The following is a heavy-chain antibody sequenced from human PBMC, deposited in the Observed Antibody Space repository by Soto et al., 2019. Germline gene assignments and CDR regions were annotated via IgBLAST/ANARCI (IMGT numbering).Heavy chain of an antibody. D-gene: IGHD3-16*02. CDR1: GFAFRSYG. J-gene: IGHJ4*02. V-gene: IGHV3-30*18. CDR2: ISYDGTKK. CDR3: ANVLGELSFFDY. Sequence: QVQLVESGGGVVQPGRSLRLSCAASGFAFRSYGMHWVRQAPGKGLEWVAVISYDGTKKYYADSVKGRATISRDNLKNTLYLEMTSLRPDDTSVYYCANVLGELSFFDYWGQGTLVTVSS.